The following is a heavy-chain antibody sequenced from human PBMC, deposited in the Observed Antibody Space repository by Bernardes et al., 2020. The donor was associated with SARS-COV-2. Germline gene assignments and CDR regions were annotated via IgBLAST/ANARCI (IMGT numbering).Heavy chain of an antibody. J-gene: IGHJ6*02. Sequence: GGSLRLSCAVSGFTLRNTAMSWVRQAPGKGLEWVSGIDLGGDNTYFADSVKGRFTISRDNSKNTLYLQMDSLRADDTAVYFCAKDWPGTSSRTMDIWGQGTTVTVAS. CDR2: IDLGGDNT. D-gene: IGHD4-17*01. V-gene: IGHV3-23*01. CDR1: GFTLRNTA. CDR3: AKDWPGTSSRTMDI.